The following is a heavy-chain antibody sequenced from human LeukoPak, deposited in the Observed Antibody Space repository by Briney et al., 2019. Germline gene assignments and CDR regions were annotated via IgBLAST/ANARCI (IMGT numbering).Heavy chain of an antibody. V-gene: IGHV4-4*02. Sequence: PSGTLSLTCAVSGGSISSSNWWSWVRQPPGKGLEWIGEIYHSGSTNYNPSLKRRVTISVDKSKNQFSLKLSSVTAADTAVYYCARDVYSSSWRGIDYWGQGTLVTVSS. CDR2: IYHSGST. D-gene: IGHD6-13*01. J-gene: IGHJ4*02. CDR3: ARDVYSSSWRGIDY. CDR1: GGSISSSNW.